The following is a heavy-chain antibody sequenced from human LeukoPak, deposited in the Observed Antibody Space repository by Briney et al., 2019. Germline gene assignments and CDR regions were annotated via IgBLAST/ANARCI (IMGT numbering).Heavy chain of an antibody. CDR1: GYTFTGYY. CDR3: ARGRRYYYDSSGYYEV. Sequence: GTSVKVSCKASGYTFTGYYMHWVRQAPGQGLEWMGWMNPNSGNTGYAQKFQGRVTMTRNTSISTAYMELSSLRSEGTAVYYCARGRRYYYDSSGYYEVWGQGTLVTVSS. CDR2: MNPNSGNT. J-gene: IGHJ4*02. D-gene: IGHD3-22*01. V-gene: IGHV1-8*02.